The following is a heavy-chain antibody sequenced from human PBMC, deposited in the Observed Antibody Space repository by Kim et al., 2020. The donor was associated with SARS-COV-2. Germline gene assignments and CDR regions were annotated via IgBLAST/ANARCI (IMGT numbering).Heavy chain of an antibody. CDR1: GGSITSYY. CDR3: HTETFTPPGCYYFYY. J-gene: IGHJ4*01. V-gene: IGHV4-4*08. D-gene: IGHD2-15*01. Sequence: SETLSLTCTDSGGSITSYYWSWIRLPPATGLERIGNVSVRGSTNYYYTPSLRVPVSISSATTKNSFTLRPRSVAATAASHYSCHTETFTPPGCYYFYY. CDR2: VSVRGSTNY.